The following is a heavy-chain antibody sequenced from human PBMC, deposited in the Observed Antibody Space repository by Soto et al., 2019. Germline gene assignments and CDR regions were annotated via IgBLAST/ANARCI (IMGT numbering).Heavy chain of an antibody. CDR1: GGSISSGAYY. J-gene: IGHJ4*02. D-gene: IGHD5-18*01. CDR3: ARDTGIQRSFDY. V-gene: IGHV4-31*03. Sequence: PSETLSLTCTVSGGSISSGAYYWSWIRQHPGRGLEWIGDIYYSGSTNYKPSLKSRVTISLDTSKNQFSLKLTSVTAADTAVYYCARDTGIQRSFDYWGQGTLVTVSS. CDR2: IYYSGST.